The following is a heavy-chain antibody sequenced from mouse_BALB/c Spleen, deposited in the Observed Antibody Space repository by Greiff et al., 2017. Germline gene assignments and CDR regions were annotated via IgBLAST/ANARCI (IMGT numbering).Heavy chain of an antibody. CDR1: GFNIKDTY. Sequence: EVQLQQSGAELVKPGASVKLSCTASGFNIKDTYMHWVKQRPEQGLEWIGRIDPANGNTKYDPKFQGKATITADTSSNTAYLQLSSLTSEDTAVYYCSRSTMITWFAYWGQGTLVTVSA. D-gene: IGHD2-4*01. V-gene: IGHV14-3*02. CDR2: IDPANGNT. J-gene: IGHJ3*01. CDR3: SRSTMITWFAY.